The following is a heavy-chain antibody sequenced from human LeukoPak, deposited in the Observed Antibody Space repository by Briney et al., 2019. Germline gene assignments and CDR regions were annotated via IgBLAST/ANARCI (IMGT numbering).Heavy chain of an antibody. CDR3: ARHPFYGSGRYSFDY. J-gene: IGHJ4*02. Sequence: FQGRVTITRDTSASTAYMELSSLRSEDTAVYYCARHPFYGSGRYSFDYWGQGTLVTVSS. V-gene: IGHV1-3*01. D-gene: IGHD3-10*01.